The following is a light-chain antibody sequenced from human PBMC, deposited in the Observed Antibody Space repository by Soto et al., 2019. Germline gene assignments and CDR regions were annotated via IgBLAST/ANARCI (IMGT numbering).Light chain of an antibody. J-gene: IGKJ4*01. V-gene: IGKV1-39*01. CDR1: QSISGY. CDR2: GAS. CDR3: QQSLSTLLT. Sequence: DIQITPSPSSLSASVGDRVTITCRASQSISGYLNWYQQKPGKAPKVLISGASTLHNGVPSRFSGRGSGTDFTLTISSMQPEAVANYYCQQSLSTLLTFGGGTKVDIK.